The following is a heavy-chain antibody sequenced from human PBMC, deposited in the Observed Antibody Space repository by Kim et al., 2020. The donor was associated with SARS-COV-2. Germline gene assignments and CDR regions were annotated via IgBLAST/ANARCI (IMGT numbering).Heavy chain of an antibody. CDR2: INHSGST. CDR1: GRSFRDYY. J-gene: IGHJ6*02. Sequence: SETLSLTCAVYGRSFRDYYWTWIRQPPGKGLEWIGDINHSGSTNYNPSLKSRVTISIDTSKNQFSLKLTSMTAADTAVYYCARGPGSERFYYYGLDVGGQGTTVTVSS. V-gene: IGHV4-34*01. CDR3: ARGPGSERFYYYGLDV.